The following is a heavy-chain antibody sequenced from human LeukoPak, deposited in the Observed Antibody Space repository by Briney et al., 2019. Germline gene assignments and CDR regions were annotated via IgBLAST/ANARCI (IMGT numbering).Heavy chain of an antibody. CDR2: ISGYNGQT. CDR3: ARGDSSSWYDQADAFDI. D-gene: IGHD6-13*01. J-gene: IGHJ3*02. CDR1: GYMFTNYA. V-gene: IGHV1-18*01. Sequence: ASVTVSCKASGYMFTNYAISWVRQAPGQGLEWMGWISGYNGQTSYAQNLQGRVTMTTDTSTRTAYMELRSLTSDDTAMYYCARGDSSSWYDQADAFDIWGQGTMVTVSS.